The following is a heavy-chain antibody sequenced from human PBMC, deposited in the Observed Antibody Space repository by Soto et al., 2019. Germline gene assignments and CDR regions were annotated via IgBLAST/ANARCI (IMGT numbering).Heavy chain of an antibody. Sequence: QVPLLGSGGGVFRLGRSLSLSCAPPDFTSITKARPWFRQAPARGLEGWPVLGMVGGIKYYADSVKGRFTIPRDNSKNTLYLQMNSLRAEDTAVYYCAREGIDVGSGSYVPNGIDYYYGMDVWGQGTTVTVSS. CDR2: LGMVGGIK. V-gene: IGHV3-33*01. CDR3: AREGIDVGSGSYVPNGIDYYYGMDV. CDR1: DFTSITKA. D-gene: IGHD3-10*01. J-gene: IGHJ6*02.